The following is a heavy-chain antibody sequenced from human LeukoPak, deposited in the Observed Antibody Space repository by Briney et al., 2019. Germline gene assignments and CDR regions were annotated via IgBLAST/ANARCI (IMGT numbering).Heavy chain of an antibody. Sequence: ASVKVSCKASGYTLTGYYMHWVRQAPGQGLEWMGWINPNSGGTNYAQKFQGRVTMTRDTSISTAYMELSRLRSDDTAVYYCARLTVRGVINPFDYWGQGTLVTVSS. CDR1: GYTLTGYY. D-gene: IGHD3-10*01. CDR2: INPNSGGT. J-gene: IGHJ4*02. CDR3: ARLTVRGVINPFDY. V-gene: IGHV1-2*02.